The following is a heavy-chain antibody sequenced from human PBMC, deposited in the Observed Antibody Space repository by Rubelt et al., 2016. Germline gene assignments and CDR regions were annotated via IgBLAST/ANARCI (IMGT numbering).Heavy chain of an antibody. J-gene: IGHJ4*02. CDR2: ISGSSGST. V-gene: IGHV3-23*04. CDR3: AKDSRYSGSYWDCDY. D-gene: IGHD1-26*01. CDR1: GFTFDDYG. Sequence: EVQLVESGGGVVRPGGSLRLSCAASGFTFDDYGMSWVRQAPGKGLGWVSAISGSSGSTYYADSVNGRVTISRANYKNTLYLQRNSLRAEDTAVYFCAKDSRYSGSYWDCDYWGQGTLVTVSS.